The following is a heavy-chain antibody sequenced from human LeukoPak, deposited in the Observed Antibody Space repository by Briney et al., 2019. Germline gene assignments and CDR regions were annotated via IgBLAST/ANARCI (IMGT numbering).Heavy chain of an antibody. CDR1: GFTFSNYG. J-gene: IGHJ4*02. V-gene: IGHV3-30*03. CDR3: ARDGDHSSSWEIDY. Sequence: GRSLRLSCAASGFTFSNYGMHWVRQAPGKGLEWVALISYDGSNKYFADSVKGRFTISRDNSKNTLYLQMHSLRAEDTAVYYCARDGDHSSSWEIDYWGQGTLVTVSS. D-gene: IGHD6-13*01. CDR2: ISYDGSNK.